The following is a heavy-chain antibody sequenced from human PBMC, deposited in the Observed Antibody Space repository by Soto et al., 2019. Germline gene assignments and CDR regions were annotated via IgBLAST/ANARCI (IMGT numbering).Heavy chain of an antibody. CDR1: GFTFSSFG. J-gene: IGHJ6*03. CDR2: ISNDETNK. D-gene: IGHD2-2*01. Sequence: QVQLVESGGGVVHPGRSLRLSCAASGFTFSSFGMHWVRQAPGKGLEWVAVISNDETNKYYADSVKGRVTISRDNSKHTLYLQMNSLRAEDTAVYYCAKGCSRTSCPVYYFYYYMDVWGKGTTVTVSS. CDR3: AKGCSRTSCPVYYFYYYMDV. V-gene: IGHV3-30*18.